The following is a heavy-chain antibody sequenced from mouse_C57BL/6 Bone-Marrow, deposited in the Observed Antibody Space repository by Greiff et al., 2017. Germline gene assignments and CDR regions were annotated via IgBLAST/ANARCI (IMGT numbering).Heavy chain of an antibody. V-gene: IGHV5-4*03. D-gene: IGHD2-2*01. J-gene: IGHJ4*01. CDR2: ISDGGSYT. CDR1: GFTFSSYA. CDR3: AGGYLYAMDY. Sequence: EVMLVESGGGLVKPGGSLKLSCAASGFTFSSYAMSWVRQTPEKRLEWVATISDGGSYTYYPDNVKGRFTISRDNAKNNLYLQMSHLKSEDTAMYYCAGGYLYAMDYWGRGTSVTVSS.